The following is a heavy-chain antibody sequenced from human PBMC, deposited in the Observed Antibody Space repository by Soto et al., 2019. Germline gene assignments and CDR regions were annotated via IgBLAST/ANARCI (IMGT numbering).Heavy chain of an antibody. CDR3: AKARFMYSSCWYVGWFDP. V-gene: IGHV3-23*01. Sequence: EVQLLESGGGLVQPGGSLRLSCAASGFTFSSYAMSWVRQAPGKGLEWVSAISGSGGSTYYADSVKGRFTISRDNSKNTLYLQMNSLRAEDTAVYYCAKARFMYSSCWYVGWFDPWGQGTLVTVSS. CDR1: GFTFSSYA. J-gene: IGHJ5*02. CDR2: ISGSGGST. D-gene: IGHD6-19*01.